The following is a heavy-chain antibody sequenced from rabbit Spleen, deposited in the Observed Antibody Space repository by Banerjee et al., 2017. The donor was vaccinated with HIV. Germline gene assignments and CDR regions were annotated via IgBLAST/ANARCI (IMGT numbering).Heavy chain of an antibody. D-gene: IGHD8-1*01. J-gene: IGHJ6*01. CDR2: IDSGSSGFT. CDR1: GVSFSSSSY. CDR3: ARDSGSSFSSYGMDL. Sequence: QSLEESGGDLVKPGASLTLTCTASGVSFSSSSYMCWVRQAPGKGLEWIACIDSGSSGFTYFANWAKGRFTGSKTSSTTVTLLMTRLTAADTATYFCARDSGSSFSSYGMDLWGPGTLVTVS. V-gene: IGHV1S40*01.